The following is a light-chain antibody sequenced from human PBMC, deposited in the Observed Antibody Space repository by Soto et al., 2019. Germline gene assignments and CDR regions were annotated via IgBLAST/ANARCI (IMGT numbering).Light chain of an antibody. V-gene: IGKV1-5*03. Sequence: DIRMTQSPSTLSASVGDRVTITCRASQSINSWLAWYQQKPGKAPKLLIYKASTLQSGVPSRFSGSGSGTEFTLTISSLQPDDFGTYYCQHYSYTFGQGTKLEIK. J-gene: IGKJ2*01. CDR3: QHYSYT. CDR2: KAS. CDR1: QSINSW.